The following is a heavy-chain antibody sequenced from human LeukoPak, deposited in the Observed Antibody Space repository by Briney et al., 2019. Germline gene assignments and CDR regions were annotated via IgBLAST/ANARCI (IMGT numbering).Heavy chain of an antibody. D-gene: IGHD6-13*01. J-gene: IGHJ4*02. CDR2: ISGSGGST. Sequence: GSLRLSCAASGFTFGTYAMTWVRQAPGKGLEWVSVISGSGGSTNYADSVKGRFIISRVNSRNTLFLQMNSLRAEDTAVYYCAKHHYSSSRDYFDYWGQGTLVTVSS. V-gene: IGHV3-23*01. CDR1: GFTFGTYA. CDR3: AKHHYSSSRDYFDY.